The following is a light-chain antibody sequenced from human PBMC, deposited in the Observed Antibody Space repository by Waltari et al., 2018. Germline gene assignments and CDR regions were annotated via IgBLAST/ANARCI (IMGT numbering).Light chain of an antibody. J-gene: IGKJ4*01. Sequence: DIVLSQSLLTLSLSPGEMVTLACRASQTISNFLGWYPQRPGRSPRLLIYYATTRAPGVPTRFSGSGSGTDFTLTIINLEPEDVAVYYCQQRGSWPLTFGGGTRVDI. CDR1: QTISNF. CDR3: QQRGSWPLT. V-gene: IGKV3-11*01. CDR2: YAT.